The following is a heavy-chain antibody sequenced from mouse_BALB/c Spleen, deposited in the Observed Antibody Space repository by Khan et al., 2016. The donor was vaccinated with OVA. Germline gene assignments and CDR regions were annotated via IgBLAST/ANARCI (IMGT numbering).Heavy chain of an antibody. D-gene: IGHD2-14*01. CDR3: AREAYRYYEYYFDY. CDR2: ISSGGST. J-gene: IGHJ2*01. V-gene: IGHV5-6-5*01. Sequence: EVELVESGGDSVKPGGSLKLSCAVSGFTFSTYAMSWVRQTPEKRLEWVASISSGGSTYYPDSVKGRFTISRDNDRNIVYLQMTSLRSEDMAMYYCAREAYRYYEYYFDYWGQGTTLTVSS. CDR1: GFTFSTYA.